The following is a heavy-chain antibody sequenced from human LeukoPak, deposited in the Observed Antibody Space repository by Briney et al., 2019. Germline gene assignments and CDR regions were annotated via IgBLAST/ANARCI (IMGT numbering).Heavy chain of an antibody. V-gene: IGHV1-3*01. CDR3: ARDLPLWFGVFFT. D-gene: IGHD3-10*01. CDR1: GYTFTSYA. CDR2: INAGNGNT. J-gene: IGHJ5*02. Sequence: ASVKVSCKASGYTFTSYAMHWVRQAPGQRLEWMGWINAGNGNTKYSQKFQGRVTITRDTSASTAYMELSSLRSEDTAVYYCARDLPLWFGVFFTWGQGTLVTVSS.